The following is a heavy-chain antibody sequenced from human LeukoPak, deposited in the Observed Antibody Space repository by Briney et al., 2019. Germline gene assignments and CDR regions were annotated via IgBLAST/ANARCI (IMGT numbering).Heavy chain of an antibody. J-gene: IGHJ4*02. CDR3: ARRDCSGGSCYWGGIDY. D-gene: IGHD2-15*01. Sequence: PGGSLRLSCAASGFTFSSYAMHWVRQAPGKGLEWVAVISYDGSNKYYADSVKGRFTISRDNSKNTLYLQMNSLRAEDTAVYYCARRDCSGGSCYWGGIDYWGQGTLVTVSS. CDR2: ISYDGSNK. CDR1: GFTFSSYA. V-gene: IGHV3-30*04.